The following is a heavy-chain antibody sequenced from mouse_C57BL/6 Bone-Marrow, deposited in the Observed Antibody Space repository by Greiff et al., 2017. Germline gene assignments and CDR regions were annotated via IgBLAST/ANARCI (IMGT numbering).Heavy chain of an antibody. CDR1: GYTFTSYW. J-gene: IGHJ3*01. V-gene: IGHV1-64*01. Sequence: QVQLQQPGAELVKPGASVKLSCKASGYTFTSYWMHWVKQRPGQGLEWIGMIHPNSGSTNYNEKFKSKATLTVDKSSSTAYMQLSSLTSEDSAVYYCAIPYYGSGYQCAYWGQGTLVTVSA. CDR3: AIPYYGSGYQCAY. D-gene: IGHD1-1*01. CDR2: IHPNSGST.